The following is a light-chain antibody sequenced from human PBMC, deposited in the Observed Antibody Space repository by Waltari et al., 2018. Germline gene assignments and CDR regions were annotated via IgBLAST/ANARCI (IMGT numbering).Light chain of an antibody. Sequence: SYVVTQPPSGSVAPGQTATITCEGDNIERKSVHWYQQKAGQAPVLVVYDDSDRPPGIPARLSVSNSGNTATLTIRRVEAGDEADYYCQLWDSRSNHLVFGGGTKLTVL. J-gene: IGLJ3*02. CDR3: QLWDSRSNHLV. CDR2: DDS. V-gene: IGLV3-21*02. CDR1: NIERKS.